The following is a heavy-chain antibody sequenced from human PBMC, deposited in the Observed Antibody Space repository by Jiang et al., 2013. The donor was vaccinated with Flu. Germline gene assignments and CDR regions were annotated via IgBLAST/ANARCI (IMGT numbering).Heavy chain of an antibody. CDR3: AREGREMATITEAFDI. V-gene: IGHV5-10-1*03. CDR1: GYSFTSYW. CDR2: IDPSDSYT. D-gene: IGHD5-24*01. Sequence: VQLVESGAEVKKPGESLRISCKGSGYSFTSYWISWVRQMPGKGLEWMGRIDPSDSYTNYSPSFQGHVTISADKSISTAYLQWSSLKASDTAMYYCAREGREMATITEAFDIWGQGQWSPSLQ. J-gene: IGHJ3*02.